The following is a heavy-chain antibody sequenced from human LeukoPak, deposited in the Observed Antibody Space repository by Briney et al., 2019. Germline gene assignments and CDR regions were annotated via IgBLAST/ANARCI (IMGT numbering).Heavy chain of an antibody. CDR3: ARVGVLAARWVGTFDY. CDR2: IYHSGST. CDR1: GGSISSSNW. J-gene: IGHJ4*02. Sequence: KPSETLSLTCAVSGGSISSSNWWSWVRQPPEKGLEWIGEIYHSGSTNYNPSLKSRVTISVDKSKNQFSLKLSSVTAADTAVYYCARVGVLAARWVGTFDYWGQGTLVTVSS. D-gene: IGHD6-6*01. V-gene: IGHV4-4*02.